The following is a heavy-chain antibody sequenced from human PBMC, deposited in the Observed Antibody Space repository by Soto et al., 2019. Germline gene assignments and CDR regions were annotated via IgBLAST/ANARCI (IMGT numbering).Heavy chain of an antibody. CDR2: IIPIFGTA. V-gene: IGHV1-69*13. J-gene: IGHJ4*02. CDR3: ARDPKYSSSSGDGYFDY. Sequence: SVKVSCKASGGTFSSYAISWVRQAPGQGLEWMGGIIPIFGTANYAQKFQGRVTITADESTSTAYMELSSLRSEDTAVYYCARDPKYSSSSGDGYFDYWGQGTLVTVS. CDR1: GGTFSSYA. D-gene: IGHD6-6*01.